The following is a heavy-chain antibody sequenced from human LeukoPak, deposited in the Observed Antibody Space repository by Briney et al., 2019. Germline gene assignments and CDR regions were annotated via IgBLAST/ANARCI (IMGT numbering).Heavy chain of an antibody. V-gene: IGHV4-61*10. CDR3: ATDRDNYYDSTGYTRPDGFDI. D-gene: IGHD3-22*01. J-gene: IGHJ3*02. CDR1: GGSISSRSYC. Sequence: SETLSLTCAVSGGSISSRSYCWSWIRQPAGKGLEWIGHVHISGSTNYNSSLKSRVTISVDTSKNQFSLKLSSVTAADTAMYYCATDRDNYYDSTGYTRPDGFDIWGQGIMVTVSS. CDR2: VHISGST.